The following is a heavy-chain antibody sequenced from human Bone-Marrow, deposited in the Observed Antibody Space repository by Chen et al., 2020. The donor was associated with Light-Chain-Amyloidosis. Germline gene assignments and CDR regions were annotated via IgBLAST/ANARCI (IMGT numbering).Heavy chain of an antibody. Sequence: QLQLQESGPGLVKPSETLSLTCPVSGGSISSSSYYWGWIRQPPGKGLEWIGSIYYSGSTYYNPSLKSRVTISVDTSKNQFSLKLSSVTAADTAVYYCARDGIEGQWLPPDIWGQGTMVTVSS. J-gene: IGHJ3*02. CDR2: IYYSGST. CDR1: GGSISSSSYY. V-gene: IGHV4-39*07. CDR3: ARDGIEGQWLPPDI. D-gene: IGHD6-19*01.